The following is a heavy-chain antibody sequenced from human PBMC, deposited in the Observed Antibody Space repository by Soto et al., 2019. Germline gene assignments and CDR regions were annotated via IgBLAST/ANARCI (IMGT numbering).Heavy chain of an antibody. Sequence: QVQLVESGGGVVQPGRSLRLSCAASRFTFSGYGMHWVRQAPGKGLEWVAGISYDGSNKFYADSVKGRFTISRDNYKNTLYLQMNKLRAEDTAVYYCAKGERAYCGGDCRYYFDYWGQGTLVTVSS. CDR2: ISYDGSNK. D-gene: IGHD2-21*02. CDR1: RFTFSGYG. CDR3: AKGERAYCGGDCRYYFDY. V-gene: IGHV3-30*18. J-gene: IGHJ4*02.